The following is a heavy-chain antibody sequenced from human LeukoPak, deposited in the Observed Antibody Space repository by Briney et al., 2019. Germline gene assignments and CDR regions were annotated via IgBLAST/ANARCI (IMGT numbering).Heavy chain of an antibody. CDR1: GGSISSNSHY. J-gene: IGHJ4*02. V-gene: IGHV4-39*01. CDR2: IYHTGVT. D-gene: IGHD6-13*01. CDR3: AREEASAGDY. Sequence: SETLSLTCTVSGGSISSNSHYWAWIRQPPGKGLEWIGSIYHTGVTFYSPSLKSRVTISVDTSKNQFSLKVISVTAADTAVYYCAREEASAGDYWGQGTLVTVSS.